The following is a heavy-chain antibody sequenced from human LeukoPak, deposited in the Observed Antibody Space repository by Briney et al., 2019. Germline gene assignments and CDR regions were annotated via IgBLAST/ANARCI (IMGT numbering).Heavy chain of an antibody. CDR2: INPSGGST. Sequence: ASVKVSCKASGYTFTSYYMHWVRQAPGQGLEWMGIINPSGGSTSYAQKFQGRVTMTRDTSTSTAYMELSSLRSDDTAVYYCARVKDRYCSSTSCYTFDYWGQGTLVTVSS. J-gene: IGHJ4*02. V-gene: IGHV1-46*01. D-gene: IGHD2-2*02. CDR1: GYTFTSYY. CDR3: ARVKDRYCSSTSCYTFDY.